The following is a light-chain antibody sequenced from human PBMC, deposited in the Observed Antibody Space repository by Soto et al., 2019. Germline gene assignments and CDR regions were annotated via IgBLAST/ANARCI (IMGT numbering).Light chain of an antibody. CDR2: DVS. J-gene: IGKJ5*01. Sequence: EIVMTQSPGTLSVSPGERATLSCRAERGATTNIAWYQQKSGQSPRLLIYDVSIRATGVPAKFSGTGSETDFTLTIGGLQSEDSAVYFCQQYNNWPFSFGQGTRLEIK. V-gene: IGKV3-15*01. CDR3: QQYNNWPFS. CDR1: RGATTN.